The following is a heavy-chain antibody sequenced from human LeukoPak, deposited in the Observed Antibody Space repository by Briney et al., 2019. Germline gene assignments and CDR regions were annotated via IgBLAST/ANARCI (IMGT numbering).Heavy chain of an antibody. Sequence: SVKVSCKASGGTFSSYAISWVRQAPGQGLEWMGRIIPILGIANYAQKFQGRVTITADKSTSTAYMELSSLRSEDTAVYYCAGSRWGRSSGWEGAFDIWGQGTMVTVSS. D-gene: IGHD6-19*01. CDR1: GGTFSSYA. CDR3: AGSRWGRSSGWEGAFDI. J-gene: IGHJ3*02. V-gene: IGHV1-69*04. CDR2: IIPILGIA.